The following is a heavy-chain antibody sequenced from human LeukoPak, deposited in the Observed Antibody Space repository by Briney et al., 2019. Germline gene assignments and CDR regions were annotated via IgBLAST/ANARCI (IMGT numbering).Heavy chain of an antibody. D-gene: IGHD6-19*01. CDR1: GFTFSSYA. J-gene: IGHJ4*02. CDR2: IISNGGST. Sequence: GGPLRLSCAASGFTFSSYAMHWVRQAPGKGLEYVSAIISNGGSTYYANSVKGRFTISRDNSKNTLYLQMGSLSAEDMAVYYCARDRAPGIAVAGTFYYWGQGTLVTVSS. V-gene: IGHV3-64*01. CDR3: ARDRAPGIAVAGTFYY.